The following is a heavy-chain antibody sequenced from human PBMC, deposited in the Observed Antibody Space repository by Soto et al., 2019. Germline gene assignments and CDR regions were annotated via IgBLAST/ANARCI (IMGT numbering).Heavy chain of an antibody. CDR3: VTIPTYYYDSSGYYMTDY. Sequence: PGESLKISCKGSGYSFTSYWISWVRQMPGKGLEWMGRIDPSDSYTNYSPSFQGHVTISADKSINTAYLQWSSLKASDTAMYYCVTIPTYYYDSSGYYMTDYWGQGTLVTVSS. CDR1: GYSFTSYW. V-gene: IGHV5-10-1*01. CDR2: IDPSDSYT. J-gene: IGHJ4*02. D-gene: IGHD3-22*01.